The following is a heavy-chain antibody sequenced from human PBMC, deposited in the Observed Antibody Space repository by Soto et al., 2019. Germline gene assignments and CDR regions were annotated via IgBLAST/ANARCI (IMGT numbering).Heavy chain of an antibody. V-gene: IGHV1-18*01. CDR1: GYTFTSYG. D-gene: IGHD6-13*01. Sequence: ASVKVSGKASGYTFTSYGISWVRQAPGQGLEWMGWISAYNGNTNYAQKLQGRVTMTTDTSTSTAYMELRSLRSDDTAVYYCSRDSSSWYDFYYCGQGTLVTVSS. CDR3: SRDSSSWYDFYY. J-gene: IGHJ4*02. CDR2: ISAYNGNT.